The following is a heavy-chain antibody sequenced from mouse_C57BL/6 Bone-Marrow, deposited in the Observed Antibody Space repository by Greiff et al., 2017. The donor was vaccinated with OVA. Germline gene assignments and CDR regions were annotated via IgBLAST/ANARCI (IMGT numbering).Heavy chain of an antibody. CDR1: GYSITSGYY. J-gene: IGHJ3*01. Sequence: ESGPGLVKPSQSLSLTCSVTGYSITSGYYWNWIRQFPGNKLEWMGYISYDGSNNYNPSLKNRISITRDTSKNQFFLKLNSVTTEDTATYYCAIYSNPAWFAYWGQGTLVTVSA. D-gene: IGHD2-5*01. CDR3: AIYSNPAWFAY. V-gene: IGHV3-6*01. CDR2: ISYDGSN.